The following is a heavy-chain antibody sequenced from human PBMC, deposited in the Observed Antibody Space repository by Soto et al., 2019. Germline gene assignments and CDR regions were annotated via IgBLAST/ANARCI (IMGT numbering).Heavy chain of an antibody. CDR2: INHSGST. Sequence: RQPPGKGLEWIGEINHSGSTNYNPSLKSRVTISVDTSKNQFSLKLSSVTAADTAVYYCARRVGFIVVVPAAMRAFDYWGQGTLVTVSS. V-gene: IGHV4-34*01. J-gene: IGHJ4*02. D-gene: IGHD2-2*01. CDR3: ARRVGFIVVVPAAMRAFDY.